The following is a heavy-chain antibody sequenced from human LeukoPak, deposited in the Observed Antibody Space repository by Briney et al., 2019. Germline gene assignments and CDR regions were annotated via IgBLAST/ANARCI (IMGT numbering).Heavy chain of an antibody. CDR3: ARQGLIVMAGEGDFDY. V-gene: IGHV4-39*01. J-gene: IGHJ4*02. CDR1: GGSISSSDYY. Sequence: SETLSLTCTVSGGSISSSDYYWAWIRQPPGRSLEWIGSIYYSGNTHYNPSLKSRVTISVDTSKKQFSLKLSSVTAADTAVYYCARQGLIVMAGEGDFDYWGQRTLVTVSS. CDR2: IYYSGNT. D-gene: IGHD5-24*01.